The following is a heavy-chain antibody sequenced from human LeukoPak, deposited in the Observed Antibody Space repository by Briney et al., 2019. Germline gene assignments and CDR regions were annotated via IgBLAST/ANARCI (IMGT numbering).Heavy chain of an antibody. J-gene: IGHJ3*02. V-gene: IGHV4-4*07. CDR3: ARDDYDSSGYYYVGNGAFNI. CDR1: GGSISSYY. Sequence: SETLSLTCTVSGGSISSYYWSWIRQPAGKGLEWIGCIYTSGSTNYNPSLKSRVTMSVDTSKNQFSLKLSSVTAADTAVYYCARDDYDSSGYYYVGNGAFNIWGQGTMVTVSS. CDR2: IYTSGST. D-gene: IGHD3-22*01.